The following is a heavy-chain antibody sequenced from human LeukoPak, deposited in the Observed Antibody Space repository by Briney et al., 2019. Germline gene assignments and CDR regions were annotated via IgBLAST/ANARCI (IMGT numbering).Heavy chain of an antibody. D-gene: IGHD6-19*01. CDR3: ARHSSGWYYFDY. CDR2: IYASESP. J-gene: IGHJ4*02. CDR1: GGSISSYY. Sequence: SETLSLTCTVSGGSISSYYWSWIRQPPGKGQEWLGYIYASESPTYNPSLESRVTISVDTSKNQISLKLTSVTAADTAVYYCARHSSGWYYFDYWGQGTLVTVSS. V-gene: IGHV4-4*09.